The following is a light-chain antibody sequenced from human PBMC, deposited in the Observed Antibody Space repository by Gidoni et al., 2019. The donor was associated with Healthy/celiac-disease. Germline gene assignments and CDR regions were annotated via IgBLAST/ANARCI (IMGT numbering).Light chain of an antibody. CDR2: WAS. Sequence: VSLGERATINCKSSQSVLYSSNNKNYLAWYQQKPGQPPKLLIYWASTRESGVPDRFSGSGSGTDFTLTISSLQAEDVAVYYCQQYYSTPWTFGQGTKVEIK. J-gene: IGKJ1*01. CDR3: QQYYSTPWT. V-gene: IGKV4-1*01. CDR1: QSVLYSSNNKNY.